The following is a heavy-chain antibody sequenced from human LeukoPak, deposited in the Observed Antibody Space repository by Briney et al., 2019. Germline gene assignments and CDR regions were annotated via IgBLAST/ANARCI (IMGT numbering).Heavy chain of an antibody. CDR1: GGSFSGYY. CDR2: INHSGST. CDR3: ARGVTYYYGSGRPYYFDY. J-gene: IGHJ4*02. D-gene: IGHD3-10*01. V-gene: IGHV4-34*01. Sequence: SETLSLTCAVYGGSFSGYYWSWIRQPPGKGLEWIGEINHSGSTDYNPSLRSRVTISVDTSKNQFSLKLSSVTAADTAVYYCARGVTYYYGSGRPYYFDYWGQGTLVTVSS.